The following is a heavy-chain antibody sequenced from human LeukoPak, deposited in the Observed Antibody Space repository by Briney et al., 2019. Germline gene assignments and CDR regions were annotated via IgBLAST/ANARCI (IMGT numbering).Heavy chain of an antibody. Sequence: GGSLRLSCAVSGFTVSSNYMSWVRQAPGKGLEWVSIIYGVGSTFYADSVEGRFTISRDNSKNTLYLQMNSLRVEDTAIYYCARDGGNNSWYGMDVWGQGTTVTVSS. J-gene: IGHJ6*02. D-gene: IGHD4-23*01. CDR1: GFTVSSNY. V-gene: IGHV3-66*01. CDR2: IYGVGST. CDR3: ARDGGNNSWYGMDV.